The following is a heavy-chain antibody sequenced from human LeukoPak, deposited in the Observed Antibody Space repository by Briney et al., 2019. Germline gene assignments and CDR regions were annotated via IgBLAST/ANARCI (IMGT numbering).Heavy chain of an antibody. Sequence: GGSLRLSCTASGFTFGDYAMSWVRQAPGKGLEWVAFIRSKAYAGTTEYAASVKGRFTISRDDSKSIAYLQMNSLKTEDTAVYYCTRDQRLRTLITAYYYFDYWGQGTLVTVSS. D-gene: IGHD1-20*01. J-gene: IGHJ4*02. CDR1: GFTFGDYA. CDR3: TRDQRLRTLITAYYYFDY. CDR2: IRSKAYAGTT. V-gene: IGHV3-49*04.